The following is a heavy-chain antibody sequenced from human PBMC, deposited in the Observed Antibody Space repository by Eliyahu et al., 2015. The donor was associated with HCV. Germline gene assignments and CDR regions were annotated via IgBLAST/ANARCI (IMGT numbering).Heavy chain of an antibody. CDR2: ITGPHHYT. D-gene: IGHD3-22*01. CDR1: GFPFRSYD. Sequence: EVQLVESGGGLVKPGGSLRLSCAASGFPFRSYDXSWVRQAPGKGREWVSSITGPHHYTYYTDSLQGRFTIARDDAENSLYLQMNSLRAEDTAVYFCVRISSSDYDDTSGSHLDHWGQGTLVTVSS. V-gene: IGHV3-21*01. CDR3: VRISSSDYDDTSGSHLDH. J-gene: IGHJ4*02.